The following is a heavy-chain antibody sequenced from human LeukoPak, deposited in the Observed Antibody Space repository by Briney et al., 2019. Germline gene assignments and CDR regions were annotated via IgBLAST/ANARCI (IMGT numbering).Heavy chain of an antibody. D-gene: IGHD3-22*01. V-gene: IGHV4-38-2*02. Sequence: SETLSLTCTVSGGSISSYYWGWIRQPPGKGLEWIGSIYHSGSTYYNPSLKSRVTISVDTSKNQFSLKLSSVTAADTAVYYCARGYYYDSSGYYYEYFDYWGQGTLVTVSS. J-gene: IGHJ4*02. CDR1: GGSISSYY. CDR2: IYHSGST. CDR3: ARGYYYDSSGYYYEYFDY.